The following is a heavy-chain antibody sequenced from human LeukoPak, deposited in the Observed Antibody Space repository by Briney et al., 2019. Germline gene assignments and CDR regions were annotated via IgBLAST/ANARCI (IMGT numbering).Heavy chain of an antibody. CDR1: GFTFSSYA. D-gene: IGHD6-19*01. Sequence: PGGSLRLSCAASGFTFSSYAMSWVRQVPGKGLEWVSAISGSDGATYYADSVKGRLTISRDNSKNTLYLQMNSLRAEDTAVYYCAKEGYSSGWSKYYYYGMDVWGQGTTVTVSS. J-gene: IGHJ6*02. CDR2: ISGSDGAT. V-gene: IGHV3-23*01. CDR3: AKEGYSSGWSKYYYYGMDV.